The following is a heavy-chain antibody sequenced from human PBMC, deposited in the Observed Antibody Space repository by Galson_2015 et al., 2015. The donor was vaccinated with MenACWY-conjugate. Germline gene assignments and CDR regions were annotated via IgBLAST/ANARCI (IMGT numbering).Heavy chain of an antibody. V-gene: IGHV1-18*01. Sequence: SVKVSCKASGYTFTSYGISWVRQAPGQGLEWMGWISAYNGNTNYAQKLQGRVTMTTDTSTSTAYMELRSLRSDDTAVYYCAGPGIAAAGRGYYYGMDVWGQGTTVTVSS. J-gene: IGHJ6*02. D-gene: IGHD6-13*01. CDR1: GYTFTSYG. CDR3: AGPGIAAAGRGYYYGMDV. CDR2: ISAYNGNT.